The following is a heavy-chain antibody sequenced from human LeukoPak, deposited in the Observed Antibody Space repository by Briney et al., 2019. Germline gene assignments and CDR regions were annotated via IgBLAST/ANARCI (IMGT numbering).Heavy chain of an antibody. Sequence: GRSLRLSCAASGFTFSSYGMHWVRQAPGKGLEWVAVIWYDGSNKYYADSVKGRFTISRDNSKNTLYLQMNSLRAEDTAVYYCARERGVSSGSSWGDYYFDYWGQGTLVTVSS. D-gene: IGHD6-13*01. J-gene: IGHJ4*02. CDR2: IWYDGSNK. CDR1: GFTFSSYG. V-gene: IGHV3-33*01. CDR3: ARERGVSSGSSWGDYYFDY.